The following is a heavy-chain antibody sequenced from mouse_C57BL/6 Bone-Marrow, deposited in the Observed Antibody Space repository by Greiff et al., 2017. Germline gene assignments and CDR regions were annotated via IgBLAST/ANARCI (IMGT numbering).Heavy chain of an antibody. CDR2: ISNGGGST. CDR3: ARHLLITSGGFDV. V-gene: IGHV5-12*01. CDR1: GFTFSDYY. D-gene: IGHD1-1*01. Sequence: EVKLEESGGGLVQPGGSLKLSCAASGFTFSDYYMYWVRQTPEKRLEWVAYISNGGGSTYYPDTVKGRFTISRDNAKNTLYLQMSRLKSEDTAMYYCARHLLITSGGFDVWGTGTTVTVSS. J-gene: IGHJ1*03.